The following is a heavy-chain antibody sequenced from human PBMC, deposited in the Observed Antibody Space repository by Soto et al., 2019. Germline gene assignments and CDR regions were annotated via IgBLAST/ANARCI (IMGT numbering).Heavy chain of an antibody. J-gene: IGHJ4*02. CDR1: GYTFTSYA. V-gene: IGHV1-3*01. D-gene: IGHD3-10*01. Sequence: VQLVQSGAEVKKPGASVKVSCKASGYTFTSYAMHWVRQAPGQRLEWMGWINAGNGNTKYSQKFQGRVTITRDTSASTAYMELSSLRSEDTAVYYCARRLLWFGELFDYWGQGTLVTVSS. CDR3: ARRLLWFGELFDY. CDR2: INAGNGNT.